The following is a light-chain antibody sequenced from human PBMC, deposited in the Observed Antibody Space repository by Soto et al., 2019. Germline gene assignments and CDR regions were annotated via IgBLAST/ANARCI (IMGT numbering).Light chain of an antibody. CDR1: QTLLYSSNNKNY. Sequence: DIVMTQSPDSLAVSLGERATFNCKSSQTLLYSSNNKNYLAWYQQKPGQPPKVSIYWASTRNSGVPDRFSGSGSGTDFSLTISSLQAEDVAVYYCQQYYTTPYTFGQGTKLEIK. CDR2: WAS. CDR3: QQYYTTPYT. J-gene: IGKJ2*01. V-gene: IGKV4-1*01.